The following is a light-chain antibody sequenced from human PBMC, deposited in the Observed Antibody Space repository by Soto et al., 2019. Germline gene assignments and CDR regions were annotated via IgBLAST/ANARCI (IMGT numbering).Light chain of an antibody. V-gene: IGKV3-15*01. Sequence: IVMTQSPATPSVSPGERATLPCRASQSISTEFAWYQQKPRQPPRLLIYSASTRATGVPVRFTGSGSGSEFTLTISGLQSEDFAVYYCQQGHNSPRTFGQGTRLEI. CDR1: QSISTE. CDR3: QQGHNSPRT. J-gene: IGKJ2*02. CDR2: SAS.